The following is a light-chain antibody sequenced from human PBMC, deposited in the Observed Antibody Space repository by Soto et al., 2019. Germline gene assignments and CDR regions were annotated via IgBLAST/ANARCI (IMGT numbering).Light chain of an antibody. CDR3: LQDYNYPWK. CDR2: AAS. CDR1: QGIRND. V-gene: IGKV1-6*01. Sequence: AIQMTQSPCSLSASVVDRVTITCRASQGIRNDLGWYQQKPGKAPKLLIHAASSLESGVPSRFSGSGSGTDFTLTISSLQPEDFATYFCLQDYNYPWKCGQGTKGDIK. J-gene: IGKJ1*01.